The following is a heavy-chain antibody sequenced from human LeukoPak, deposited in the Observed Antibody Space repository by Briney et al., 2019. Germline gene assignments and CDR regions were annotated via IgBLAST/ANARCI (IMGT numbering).Heavy chain of an antibody. CDR1: GYTFTGYY. CDR3: ARSMEGIAAAGTVGWFDP. D-gene: IGHD6-13*01. Sequence: ASVKVSCKASGYTFTGYYMHWVRQAPGQGLEWMGWINPNSGGTNYAQKFQGWVTMTRDTSISTAYMELSRLRSDDTAVYYCARSMEGIAAAGTVGWFDPWGQGTLVTVSS. CDR2: INPNSGGT. J-gene: IGHJ5*02. V-gene: IGHV1-2*04.